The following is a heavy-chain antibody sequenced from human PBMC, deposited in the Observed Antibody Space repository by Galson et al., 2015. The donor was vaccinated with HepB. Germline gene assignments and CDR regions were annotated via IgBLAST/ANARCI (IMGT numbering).Heavy chain of an antibody. Sequence: SLRLSCAVSGFTFDDYAMHWVRQAPGKGLEWVSGISWNSGSIGYADSVKGRFTISRDNAKNSLYLQMNSLRAEDTALYYCAKDIGYCSSTSCFTSFDYWGQGTLVTVSS. CDR3: AKDIGYCSSTSCFTSFDY. CDR2: ISWNSGSI. CDR1: GFTFDDYA. D-gene: IGHD2-2*01. J-gene: IGHJ4*02. V-gene: IGHV3-9*01.